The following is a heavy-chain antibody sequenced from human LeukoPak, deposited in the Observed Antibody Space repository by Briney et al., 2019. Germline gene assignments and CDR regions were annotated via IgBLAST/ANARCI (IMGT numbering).Heavy chain of an antibody. J-gene: IGHJ6*02. CDR3: ARVRVWFGELLFTMDA. CDR2: VSSDATNK. CDR1: RLSFTNYG. Sequence: GRSLRLSCAASRLSFTNYGMQWVRQAPGKGLEWVAVVSSDATNKYYADSVKGRFTISRENSKKTLYLQMNSLRGEDTAVYYCARVRVWFGELLFTMDAWGQGTTVTVSS. V-gene: IGHV3-30*03. D-gene: IGHD3-10*01.